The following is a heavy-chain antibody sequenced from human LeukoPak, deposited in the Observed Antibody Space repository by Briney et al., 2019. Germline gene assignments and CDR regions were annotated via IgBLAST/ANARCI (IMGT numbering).Heavy chain of an antibody. CDR3: AVEGWYGMDV. D-gene: IGHD2-15*01. CDR2: ISSSSSYI. CDR1: GFTFSSYS. J-gene: IGHJ6*02. V-gene: IGHV3-21*01. Sequence: GGSLRLSCAASGFTFSSYSMNWVRQAPGKGVEWVSSISSSSSYIYYADSVKGRFTICRDNAKNSLYLQMNSLRAGISLVYSCAVEGWYGMDVWAHGPTVPVSS.